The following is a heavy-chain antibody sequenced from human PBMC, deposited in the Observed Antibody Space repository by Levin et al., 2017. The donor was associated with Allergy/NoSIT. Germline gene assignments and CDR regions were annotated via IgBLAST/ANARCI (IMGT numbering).Heavy chain of an antibody. CDR2: ISSSSSYI. Sequence: PGGSLRLSCAASGFTFSSYTMNWVRQAPGKGLEWVSSISSSSSYIYYADSVKGRFTISRDNAKNSLYLQMNSLRAEDTAVYYCANDFWSGFVIDYWGQGTLVTVSS. CDR1: GFTFSSYT. CDR3: ANDFWSGFVIDY. D-gene: IGHD3-3*01. V-gene: IGHV3-21*01. J-gene: IGHJ4*02.